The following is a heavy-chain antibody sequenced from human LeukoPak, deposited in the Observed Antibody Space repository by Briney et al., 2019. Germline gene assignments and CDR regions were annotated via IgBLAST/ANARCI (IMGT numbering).Heavy chain of an antibody. V-gene: IGHV4-34*01. CDR3: ARRGSNDFWSGYIDY. Sequence: SETLSLTCAVYGGSFSGYYWSWIRQPPGKELEWIGEINHSGSTNYNPSLKSRVTISVDTSKNQFSLKLSSVTAADTAVYYCARRGSNDFWSGYIDYWGQGTLVTVSS. CDR2: INHSGST. CDR1: GGSFSGYY. J-gene: IGHJ4*02. D-gene: IGHD3-3*01.